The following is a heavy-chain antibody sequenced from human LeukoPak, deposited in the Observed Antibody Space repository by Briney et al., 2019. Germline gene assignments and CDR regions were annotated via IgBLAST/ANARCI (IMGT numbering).Heavy chain of an antibody. CDR2: ISGSGGST. V-gene: IGHV3-23*01. J-gene: IGHJ4*02. CDR3: AKTMVRGAVNFDY. D-gene: IGHD3-10*01. CDR1: GVTCSSYA. Sequence: QPGASLRRSCAASGVTCSSYAMSWGRQAPGKGLEWVSAISGSGGSTYYADSVKGRFTISRDNSKNTLYLQMNSLRAEDTAVYYCAKTMVRGAVNFDYWGQGTLVTVSS.